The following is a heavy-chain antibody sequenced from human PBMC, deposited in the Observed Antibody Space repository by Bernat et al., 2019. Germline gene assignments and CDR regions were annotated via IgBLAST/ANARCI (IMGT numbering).Heavy chain of an antibody. J-gene: IGHJ3*02. D-gene: IGHD3-3*01. CDR1: GFTFSNAW. V-gene: IGHV3-15*01. CDR3: TTDFWSGYYGAYDAFDI. CDR2: IKSKTDGGTT. Sequence: EVQLVESGGGLVKPGGSLRLSCAASGFTFSNAWMSWVRQAPGKGLAWVGRIKSKTDGGTTDYAAPVKGRFTISRDDSKNTLYLQMNSLKTEDTAVYYCTTDFWSGYYGAYDAFDIWGQGTMVTVSS.